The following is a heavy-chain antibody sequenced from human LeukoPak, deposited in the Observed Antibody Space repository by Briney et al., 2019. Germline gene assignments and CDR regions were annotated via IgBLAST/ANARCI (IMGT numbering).Heavy chain of an antibody. CDR2: IWYDGSNK. CDR3: AKYDNSGRAGGY. J-gene: IGHJ4*02. CDR1: GFTFSSYG. Sequence: GRSLRLSCAASGFTFSSYGMHWVRQAPGKGLEWVAVIWYDGSNKYYADSVKGRFTISRDNSKNTLYLQMNSLRAEDTAVYYCAKYDNSGRAGGYWGQGTLVTVSS. D-gene: IGHD3-22*01. V-gene: IGHV3-33*06.